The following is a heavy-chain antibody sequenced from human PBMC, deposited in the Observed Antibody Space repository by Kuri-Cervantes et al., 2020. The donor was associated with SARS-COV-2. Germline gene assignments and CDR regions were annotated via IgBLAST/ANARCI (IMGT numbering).Heavy chain of an antibody. Sequence: LSLTCAAPGFTFSSYAMHWVRQAPGKGLEWVAVISYDGSNKYYADSVRGRFTISRDNSKNTLYLQMNSLRAEDTAVYYCARAKVPASYYYMDVWGKGTTVTVSS. CDR2: ISYDGSNK. J-gene: IGHJ6*03. CDR3: ARAKVPASYYYMDV. D-gene: IGHD6-25*01. CDR1: GFTFSSYA. V-gene: IGHV3-30-3*01.